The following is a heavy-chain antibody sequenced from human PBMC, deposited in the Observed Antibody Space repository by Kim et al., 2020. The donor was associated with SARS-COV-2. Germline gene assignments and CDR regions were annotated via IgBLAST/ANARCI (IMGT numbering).Heavy chain of an antibody. CDR1: GYTFTSYY. CDR2: IKSNAGTT. CDR3: VREPPGGGWFDP. V-gene: IGHV1-46*01. J-gene: IGHJ5*02. D-gene: IGHD3-16*01. Sequence: ASVKVSCKTSGYTFTSYYIHWVRQAPGQGLEWMAIIKSNAGTTSKAQKFQGRVTLTSDTSTNTVYMELSSLISEDTAIYYCVREPPGGGWFDPWGQGTL.